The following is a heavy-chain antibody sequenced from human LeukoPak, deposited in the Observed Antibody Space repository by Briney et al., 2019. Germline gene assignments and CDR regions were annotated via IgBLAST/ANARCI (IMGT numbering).Heavy chain of an antibody. CDR1: GFTFSIYA. J-gene: IGHJ3*02. Sequence: PGGSLRLSCAASGFTFSIYAMSWVRQAPGKGLEWFSTLGGSGDTTDYADSVRGRFTISTDNSKNKLDLQMNILRAEDTAVYYCAKDQYYGSGEGAFDIWGQGTMVTVSS. V-gene: IGHV3-23*01. CDR2: LGGSGDTT. CDR3: AKDQYYGSGEGAFDI. D-gene: IGHD3-10*01.